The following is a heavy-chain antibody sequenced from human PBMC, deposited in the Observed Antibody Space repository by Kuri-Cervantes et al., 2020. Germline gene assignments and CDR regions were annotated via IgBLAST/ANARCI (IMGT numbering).Heavy chain of an antibody. Sequence: SETLSLTCTVSCGSISSYYWSWIRQPPGKGLEWIGYIYYSGSTNYNPSLKSRVTISVDTSKNQFSLKLSSVTAADTAVYYCARDRSSGWYYFDYWGQGTLVTVSS. CDR2: IYYSGST. J-gene: IGHJ4*02. V-gene: IGHV4-59*01. D-gene: IGHD6-19*01. CDR1: CGSISSYY. CDR3: ARDRSSGWYYFDY.